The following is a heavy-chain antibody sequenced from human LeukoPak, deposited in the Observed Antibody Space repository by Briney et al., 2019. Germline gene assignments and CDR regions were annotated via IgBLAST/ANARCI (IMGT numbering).Heavy chain of an antibody. CDR2: VYYSGST. CDR1: GGSITGYY. CDR3: TRVAQTPYGMDV. J-gene: IGHJ6*02. V-gene: IGHV4-59*01. Sequence: SETLSLTCTVSGGSITGYYWGWIRQPPGKGLEWIGYVYYSGSTNYNPSLKSRVTILVDTSKNQFSLKLSSVTAADTAVYYCTRVAQTPYGMDVWGQGTTVTVSS.